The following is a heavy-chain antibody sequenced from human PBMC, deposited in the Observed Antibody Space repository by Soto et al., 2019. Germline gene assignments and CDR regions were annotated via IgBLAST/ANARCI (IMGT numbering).Heavy chain of an antibody. CDR1: GYTLTELS. J-gene: IGHJ4*02. D-gene: IGHD3-3*01. V-gene: IGHV1-24*01. CDR3: TTGQRPLRFLEWLSRYYFDY. CDR2: FDPEDGET. Sequence: VQLVQSGAEVKKPGASVKVSCKVSGYTLTELSLHWVRQAPGKGLEWMGGFDPEDGETIYAQKFQGRVTMTEDTSTDTAYMELSSLRSEDTAVYYCTTGQRPLRFLEWLSRYYFDYWGQGTLVTVSS.